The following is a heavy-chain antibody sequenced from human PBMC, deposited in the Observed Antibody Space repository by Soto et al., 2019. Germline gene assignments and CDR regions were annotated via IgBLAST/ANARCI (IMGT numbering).Heavy chain of an antibody. J-gene: IGHJ6*02. CDR3: ARDAGYGMDV. V-gene: IGHV3-23*01. CDR2: ISGSGIST. Sequence: GGSLRLSCASSGFTFSNYAMSWVRQAPGKGLEWVSAISGSGISTFYADSVKGRFTISRDNSKNTLYLLMTSLRAEDTAVYYCARDAGYGMDVWGQGTTVTVSS. CDR1: GFTFSNYA.